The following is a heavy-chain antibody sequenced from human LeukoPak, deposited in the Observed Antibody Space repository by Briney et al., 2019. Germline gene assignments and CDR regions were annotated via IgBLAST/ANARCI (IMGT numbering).Heavy chain of an antibody. D-gene: IGHD3-3*01. CDR1: GGSISSSIW. J-gene: IGHJ4*02. V-gene: IGHV4-4*02. CDR2: IHHSGST. CDR3: ARRPRYDVWSAPIDY. Sequence: SGTLSLTCAVSGGSISSSIWWSWVRQPPGKGLEWIGEIHHSGSTNYNPSLKSRVTISVDKSKNQFSLKLSSVTAADTAVYYCARRPRYDVWSAPIDYWGQGTLVTVSS.